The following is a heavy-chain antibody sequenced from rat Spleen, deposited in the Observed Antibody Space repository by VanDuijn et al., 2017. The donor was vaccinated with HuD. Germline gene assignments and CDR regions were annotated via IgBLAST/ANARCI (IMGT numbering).Heavy chain of an antibody. CDR2: ISSGGNT. J-gene: IGHJ3*01. CDR3: TRESLPGYNSHWFVY. V-gene: IGHV2S12*01. Sequence: QVHLKESGPGLVQSSQTLSLTCTVSGFSLTSNGVSWVRQPPGEGLEWIAAISSGGNTYYNSALKSRLSISRDTSKSQVFLKMKSLQTEDTATYFCTRESLPGYNSHWFVYWGQGTLVTVSS. D-gene: IGHD1-4*01. CDR1: GFSLTSNG.